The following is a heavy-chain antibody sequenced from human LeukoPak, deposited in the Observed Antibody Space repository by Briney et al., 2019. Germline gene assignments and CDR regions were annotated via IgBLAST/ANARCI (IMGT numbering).Heavy chain of an antibody. J-gene: IGHJ4*02. CDR3: AKDFEVHSNGCRGYLHF. V-gene: IGHV3-23*01. D-gene: IGHD6-19*01. CDR2: ISGSGGTT. Sequence: PGGSLRLSCAASGFTFNSHAITWVRQARGKGLEWVSAISGSGGTTYYADSVKGRFTISRDNSKNTLYLQMNSLRPEDTAVYYRAKDFEVHSNGCRGYLHFWDQGTLVTVSS. CDR1: GFTFNSHA.